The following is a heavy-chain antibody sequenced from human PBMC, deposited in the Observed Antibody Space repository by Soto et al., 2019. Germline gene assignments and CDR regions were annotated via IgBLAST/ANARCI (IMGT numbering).Heavy chain of an antibody. J-gene: IGHJ4*02. CDR2: TWFDGSNK. CDR3: ARDLGYNYGHPFDY. Sequence: QVQLVESGGGVVQPGRSLRLSCAASGFTFSSHSMHWVRQAPGKGLEWLALTWFDGSNKYYGDSVKGRFTISRDNSKNTLYLEMDSLRAEDTAVYYCARDLGYNYGHPFDYWGQGTLVTVSS. CDR1: GFTFSSHS. D-gene: IGHD5-18*01. V-gene: IGHV3-33*01.